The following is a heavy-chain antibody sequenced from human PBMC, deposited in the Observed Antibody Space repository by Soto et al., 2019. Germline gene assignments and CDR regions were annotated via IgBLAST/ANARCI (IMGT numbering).Heavy chain of an antibody. CDR1: GISLTNDNMV. CDR2: ILSNDEK. CDR3: ARMGLDYDFWSGSGYYYGLDV. V-gene: IGHV2-26*01. Sequence: SGPTLVNPTETLTLTCTVSGISLTNDNMVVNWIRQPPGKALEWLAHILSNDEKSYSTSLRSRLIISKDTSKSQVVFSMTNMDPEDTATYYCARMGLDYDFWSGSGYYYGLDVWGQGTTVTVSS. D-gene: IGHD3-3*01. J-gene: IGHJ6*02.